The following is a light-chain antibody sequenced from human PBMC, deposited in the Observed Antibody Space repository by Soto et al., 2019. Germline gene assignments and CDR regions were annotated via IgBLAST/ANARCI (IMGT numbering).Light chain of an antibody. Sequence: EMVMTQSPATLSVSPGERATLSCRASQSVSSNLAWYQQKPGQAPRLLIYGASTRATGTPARFSGSGSGTEFTLTINSLPSEDLAVYFCQQYNYWLPWTFGQVTKVEIK. J-gene: IGKJ1*01. CDR2: GAS. V-gene: IGKV3-15*01. CDR3: QQYNYWLPWT. CDR1: QSVSSN.